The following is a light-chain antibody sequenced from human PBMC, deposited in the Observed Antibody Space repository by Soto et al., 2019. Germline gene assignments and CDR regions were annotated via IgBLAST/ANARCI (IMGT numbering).Light chain of an antibody. CDR3: LQDDSYPLT. CDR2: DAS. V-gene: IGKV1-6*01. Sequence: AIQMTQSPSSLSASVGDRVTITCRASQGIRNDLSWYQQKPGKAPELLIYDASSLQSGVPSRFSGSGSDTDFSLTISSLQPEDFGTYYCLQDDSYPLTFGGGTKVEIK. CDR1: QGIRND. J-gene: IGKJ4*01.